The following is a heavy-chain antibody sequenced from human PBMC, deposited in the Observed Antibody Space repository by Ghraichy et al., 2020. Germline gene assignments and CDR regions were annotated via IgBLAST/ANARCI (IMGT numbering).Heavy chain of an antibody. V-gene: IGHV4-39*01. Sequence: SETLSLTCTVSGASISRSRYYWGWIRQPPGKGLEWIGSISNGGDTHYNPALRSRVTISVDTSKNQLSLELSSVTAADTAVYHCARYDVVMATGDHWGQGTLVSVSS. CDR2: ISNGGDT. CDR1: GASISRSRYY. D-gene: IGHD3-3*01. J-gene: IGHJ4*02. CDR3: ARYDVVMATGDH.